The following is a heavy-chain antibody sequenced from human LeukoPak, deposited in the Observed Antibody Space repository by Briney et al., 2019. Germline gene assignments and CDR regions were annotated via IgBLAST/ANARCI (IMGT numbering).Heavy chain of an antibody. D-gene: IGHD5-12*01. CDR1: GFRFSNFA. V-gene: IGHV3-23*01. Sequence: PGGSLRLSCAASGFRFSNFAMSWVRQAPGKGLEWVSLIIGSSGDILYADSVKGRFTISRDISKNRLYLQMNSLRAEDTALYYCAKGAYDYIEMGYFDDWGQGTLVTVSS. CDR3: AKGAYDYIEMGYFDD. CDR2: IIGSSGDI. J-gene: IGHJ4*02.